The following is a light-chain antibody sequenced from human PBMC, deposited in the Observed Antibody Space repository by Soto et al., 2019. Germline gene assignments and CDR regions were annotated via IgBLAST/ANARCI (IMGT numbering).Light chain of an antibody. CDR2: DVT. Sequence: QSVLTQPASVSGSPGQSITISCTGTSSDVGAYNYVSWYQQHPGKAPKVVIWDVTNRPSGFSNRFSGSKSGNTASLTISGLQAEDEADYYCGSYTTSGSVVFGGGTKLTVL. V-gene: IGLV2-14*03. CDR1: SSDVGAYNY. CDR3: GSYTTSGSVV. J-gene: IGLJ2*01.